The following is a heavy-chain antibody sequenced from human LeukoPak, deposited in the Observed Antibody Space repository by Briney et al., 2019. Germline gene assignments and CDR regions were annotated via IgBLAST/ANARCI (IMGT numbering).Heavy chain of an antibody. V-gene: IGHV1-18*03. CDR1: GYTFTSYA. D-gene: IGHD2/OR15-2a*01. J-gene: IGHJ4*02. CDR3: ARGDFLYYFDY. CDR2: ISAYNGDT. Sequence: ASVKVSCKASGYTFTSYAMNWVRQAPGQGLEWMGWISAYNGDTNYAQKLQGRVTMTRDTSASTAYMELGSLRSEDMAVYYCARGDFLYYFDYWGQGTLVTVSS.